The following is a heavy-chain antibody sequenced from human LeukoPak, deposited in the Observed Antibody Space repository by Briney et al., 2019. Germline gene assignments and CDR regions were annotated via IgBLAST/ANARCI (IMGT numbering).Heavy chain of an antibody. J-gene: IGHJ3*02. CDR3: ARDDVQTDAFDM. CDR1: GFTFSNYW. Sequence: GGSLRLSCTASGFTFSNYWMHWVRQVPGKGLVWVSRITTNGSRTGYADSVKGRFTISRDDAKNTLFLQMNSLRAEDTAVYYCARDDVQTDAFDMWGQGTMVTVPS. CDR2: ITTNGSRT. V-gene: IGHV3-74*01. D-gene: IGHD1-1*01.